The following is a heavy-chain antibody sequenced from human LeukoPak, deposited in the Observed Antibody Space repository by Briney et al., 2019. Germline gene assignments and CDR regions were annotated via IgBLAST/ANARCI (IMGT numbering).Heavy chain of an antibody. CDR3: AKAITTVPTGVDY. CDR2: ISYDGSNK. D-gene: IGHD4-17*01. CDR1: GFTFSSYG. J-gene: IGHJ4*02. V-gene: IGHV3-30*18. Sequence: PGRSLRLSCAASGFTFSSYGMHWVRQAPGKGLEWVAVISYDGSNKYYADSVKGRFTISRDNSKNTLYLQMNSLRAEDTAVYYCAKAITTVPTGVDYWGQGTLVTVSS.